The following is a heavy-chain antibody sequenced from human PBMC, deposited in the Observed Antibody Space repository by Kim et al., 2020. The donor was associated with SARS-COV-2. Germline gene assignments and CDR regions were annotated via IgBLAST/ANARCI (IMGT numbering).Heavy chain of an antibody. CDR1: GGSISSYY. V-gene: IGHV4-59*08. CDR3: ARQRQWLNDAFDI. D-gene: IGHD6-19*01. Sequence: SETLSLTCSVSGGSISSYYWSWIRQPPGKGLEWIGYIYYSGSTNYNPSLQSRVTISVDTSKNQFSLKLSSVTAADTAVYYCARQRQWLNDAFDIWGQGT. CDR2: IYYSGST. J-gene: IGHJ3*02.